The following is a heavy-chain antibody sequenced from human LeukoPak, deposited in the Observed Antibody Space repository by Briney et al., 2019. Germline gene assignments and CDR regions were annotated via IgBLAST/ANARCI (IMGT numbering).Heavy chain of an antibody. CDR1: GFTFSSYG. V-gene: IGHV3-21*01. CDR2: ISSSSTFI. Sequence: GGSLRLSCAASGFTFSSYGMHWVRQAPGKGLEWVSWISSSSTFIYYADSVKGRFTISRDNAKNSLYLQMNSLRAEDTAVYYCTRGYGITMVRGVIPDYWGQGTLVTVSS. D-gene: IGHD3-10*01. CDR3: TRGYGITMVRGVIPDY. J-gene: IGHJ4*02.